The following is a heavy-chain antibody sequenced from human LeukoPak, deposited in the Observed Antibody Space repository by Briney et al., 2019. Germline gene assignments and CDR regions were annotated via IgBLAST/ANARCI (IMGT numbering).Heavy chain of an antibody. CDR3: ARVPTRYCSSTSCSDAFDI. CDR2: ISAYNGNT. V-gene: IGHV1-18*01. CDR1: GYTFTNYG. D-gene: IGHD2-2*01. Sequence: ASVKVSCKASGYTFTNYGISWVRQAPGQGLEWMGWISAYNGNTNYAQKLQGRVTMTTDTSTSTAYMELRSLRSDDTAVYYCARVPTRYCSSTSCSDAFDIWGQGTMVTVSS. J-gene: IGHJ3*02.